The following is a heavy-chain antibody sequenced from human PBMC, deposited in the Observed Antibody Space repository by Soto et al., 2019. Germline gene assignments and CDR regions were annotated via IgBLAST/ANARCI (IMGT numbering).Heavy chain of an antibody. J-gene: IGHJ4*02. D-gene: IGHD6-13*01. Sequence: PGGSLRLSCAASGVTVSSNYMIWVRQAPGKGLEWVSVIYSGGSTYYADSVKGRFTISRDNSKDTLYLQMNSLRAEDTAIYYCAKASVWYPYFDSWGQGTLVTVSS. CDR3: AKASVWYPYFDS. CDR1: GVTVSSNY. CDR2: IYSGGST. V-gene: IGHV3-53*01.